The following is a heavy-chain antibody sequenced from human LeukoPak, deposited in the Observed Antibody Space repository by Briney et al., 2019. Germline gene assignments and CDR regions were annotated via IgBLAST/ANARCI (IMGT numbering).Heavy chain of an antibody. CDR1: GYSISSGYY. CDR2: IYHSGST. Sequence: SETLSLTCTVSGYSISSGYYWGWIRQPPGKGLEWIGSIYHSGSTYYNPSLKSRVTISVDTSKNQFSLKLSSVTAADTAVYYCARQIMTGTKRFDPWGQGTLVTVSS. CDR3: ARQIMTGTKRFDP. J-gene: IGHJ5*02. V-gene: IGHV4-38-2*02. D-gene: IGHD1-1*01.